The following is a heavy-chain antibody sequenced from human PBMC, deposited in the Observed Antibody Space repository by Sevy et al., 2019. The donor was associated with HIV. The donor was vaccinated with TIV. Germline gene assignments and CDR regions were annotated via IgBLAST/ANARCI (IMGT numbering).Heavy chain of an antibody. D-gene: IGHD1-26*01. CDR2: IKSKTDGGTT. CDR1: GFTFSNAW. CDR3: TTDFLYSGSYYIDY. Sequence: GGSLRLSCAASGFTFSNAWMNWVRQAPGKGLEWVGRIKSKTDGGTTDYAAPVKGRFTISRDDSKNTLYLQMNSLKTEDTAVYYCTTDFLYSGSYYIDYWGQGTLVTVSS. V-gene: IGHV3-15*07. J-gene: IGHJ4*02.